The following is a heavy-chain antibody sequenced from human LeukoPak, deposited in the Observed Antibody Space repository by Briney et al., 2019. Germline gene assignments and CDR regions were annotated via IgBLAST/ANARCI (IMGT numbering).Heavy chain of an antibody. Sequence: GGSLRLSCAASGFTFSSYAMNWVRQAPGKGLEWVSGISGSGGSTYYADSVKGRFTISRDNSKKTLYLQMNSLRAGDTAVYYCAKSDGYYYDSEYWGQGTLVTVSS. CDR2: ISGSGGST. CDR1: GFTFSSYA. CDR3: AKSDGYYYDSEY. V-gene: IGHV3-23*01. J-gene: IGHJ4*02. D-gene: IGHD3-22*01.